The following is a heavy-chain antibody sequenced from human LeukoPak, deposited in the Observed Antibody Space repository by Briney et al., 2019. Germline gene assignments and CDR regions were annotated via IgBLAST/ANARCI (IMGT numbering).Heavy chain of an antibody. CDR3: ARVQTVPAAIINWFDP. Sequence: SGTLSLTCAVSGGSISSSSYYWGWIRQPPGKGLEWIGYIYYSGSTNYNPSLKSRVTISVDTSKNQFSLKLSSVTAADTAVYYCARVQTVPAAIINWFDPWGQGTLVTVSS. CDR1: GGSISSSSYY. J-gene: IGHJ5*02. V-gene: IGHV4-61*05. CDR2: IYYSGST. D-gene: IGHD2-2*02.